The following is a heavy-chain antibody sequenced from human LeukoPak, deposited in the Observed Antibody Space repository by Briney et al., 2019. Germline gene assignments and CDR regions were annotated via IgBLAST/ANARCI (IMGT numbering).Heavy chain of an antibody. CDR1: GGSFSGYY. D-gene: IGHD3-22*01. J-gene: IGHJ4*02. Sequence: KPSETLSLTCAVYGGSFSGYYWSWIRQPPGKGLGWIGEINHSGSTNYNPSLKSRVTISVDTSKNQFSLKLGSVTAADTAVYYCARGLRFPYDSSGYLFDYWGQGTLVTVSS. CDR3: ARGLRFPYDSSGYLFDY. V-gene: IGHV4-34*01. CDR2: INHSGST.